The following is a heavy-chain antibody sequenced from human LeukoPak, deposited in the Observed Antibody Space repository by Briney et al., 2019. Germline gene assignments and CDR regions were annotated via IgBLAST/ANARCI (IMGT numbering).Heavy chain of an antibody. CDR3: VKDRTIVTTGGGAFDI. J-gene: IGHJ3*02. CDR2: INTNGRTT. D-gene: IGHD5-12*01. CDR1: GFTFSSYA. Sequence: GGSLRLSCSASGFTFSSYAMHWVRQAPAKGLEYVSTINTNGRTTYYADSVKGRFTISRDNSKNTLYLQMSSLRAEDTAVYFCVKDRTIVTTGGGAFDIWGQGTMVTVSS. V-gene: IGHV3-64D*06.